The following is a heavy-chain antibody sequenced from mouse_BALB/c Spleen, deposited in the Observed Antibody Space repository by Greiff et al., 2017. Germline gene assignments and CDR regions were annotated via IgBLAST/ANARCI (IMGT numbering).Heavy chain of an antibody. V-gene: IGHV1-87*01. CDR3: ASDYYGSSFAY. CDR2: IYPGDGDT. D-gene: IGHD1-1*01. Sequence: QVQLQQSGAELARPGASVKLSCKASGYTFTSYWMQWVKQRPGQGLEWIGAIYPGDGDTRYTQKFKGKATLTADKSSSTAYMQLSSLASEDSAVCYCASDYYGSSFAYWGQGTLVTVSA. CDR1: GYTFTSYW. J-gene: IGHJ3*01.